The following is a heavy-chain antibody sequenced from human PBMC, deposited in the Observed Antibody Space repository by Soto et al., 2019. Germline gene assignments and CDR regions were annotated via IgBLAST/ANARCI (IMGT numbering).Heavy chain of an antibody. CDR3: ARGPHTAMVNYDAFDI. D-gene: IGHD5-18*01. CDR2: INAGNGNT. V-gene: IGHV1-3*01. Sequence: ASVKVSCKASGYTFTNSGINWVRQAPGQRLEWMGWINAGNGNTKYSQKFQGRVTITRDTSASTAYMELSSLRSEDTAVYYCARGPHTAMVNYDAFDIWGQGTMVTVSS. J-gene: IGHJ3*02. CDR1: GYTFTNSG.